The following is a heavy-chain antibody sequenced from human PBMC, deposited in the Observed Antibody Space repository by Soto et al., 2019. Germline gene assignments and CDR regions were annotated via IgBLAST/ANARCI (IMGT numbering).Heavy chain of an antibody. CDR3: AKDSGNYGSGSFSR. D-gene: IGHD3-10*01. Sequence: EVHLLESGGGLVQPGGSLRLSCAASGFTFSSYAMSWVRQAPGRGLEWVSAMSGSGDSRDYANFVKGRFTISRDNSKATLFLQMDSLRAADTTVYDSAKDSGNYGSGSFSRWGQGTLGAVSS. V-gene: IGHV3-23*01. J-gene: IGHJ4*02. CDR1: GFTFSSYA. CDR2: MSGSGDSR.